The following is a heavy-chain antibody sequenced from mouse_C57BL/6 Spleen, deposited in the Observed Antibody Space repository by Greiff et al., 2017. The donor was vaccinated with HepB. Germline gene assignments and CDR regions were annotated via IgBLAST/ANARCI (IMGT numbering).Heavy chain of an antibody. CDR1: GFTFSDYY. Sequence: EVLLVESGGGLVQPGGSLKLSCAASGFTFSDYYMYWVRQTPEKRLEWVAYISNGGGSTYYPETVKGRFTISRDNAKNTLYLQMSRLKSEDTAMYYCARHRYWGQGTLVTVSA. CDR2: ISNGGGST. J-gene: IGHJ3*01. CDR3: ARHRY. V-gene: IGHV5-12*01.